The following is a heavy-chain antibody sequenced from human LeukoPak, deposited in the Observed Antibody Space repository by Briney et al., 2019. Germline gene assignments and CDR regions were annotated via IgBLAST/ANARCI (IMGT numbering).Heavy chain of an antibody. J-gene: IGHJ4*02. Sequence: GGSLRLSCAASGFTFSSYWMHWVRQAPGKGLVWVSRINSDGSSTSYADSVKGRFTISRDNAKNSLYLQMNSLRAEDTAVYYCARDFLRSYYNYWGQGTLVTVSS. CDR2: INSDGSST. D-gene: IGHD1-26*01. CDR1: GFTFSSYW. V-gene: IGHV3-74*01. CDR3: ARDFLRSYYNY.